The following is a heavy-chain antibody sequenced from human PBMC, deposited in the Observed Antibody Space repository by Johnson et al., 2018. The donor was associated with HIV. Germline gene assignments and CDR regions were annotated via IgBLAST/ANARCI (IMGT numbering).Heavy chain of an antibody. V-gene: IGHV3-30*03. CDR3: ARSVHVYSYYLWGSDAFDI. D-gene: IGHD4-11*01. CDR2: ISYDGTKK. J-gene: IGHJ3*02. Sequence: QVQLVESGGGVVQPGRSLRLSCAASGFTFSSYVMHWVRQAPGKGLEWVAVISYDGTKKDYGGSVKGRFTISRDNSKNTLYLQRNNLRVEEMAMYYCARSVHVYSYYLWGSDAFDIWGQGTMVIVSS. CDR1: GFTFSSYV.